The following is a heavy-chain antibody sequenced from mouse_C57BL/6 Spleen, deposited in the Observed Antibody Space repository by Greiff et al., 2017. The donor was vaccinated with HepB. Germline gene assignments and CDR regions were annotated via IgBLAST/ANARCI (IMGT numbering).Heavy chain of an antibody. CDR1: GFSLTSYG. CDR3: AKNYDYYGSSYGAMDY. V-gene: IGHV2-4*01. CDR2: IWSGGST. J-gene: IGHJ4*01. D-gene: IGHD1-1*01. Sequence: VQRVESGPGLVQPSQSLSITCTVSGFSLTSYGVHWVRQPPGKGLEWLGVIWSGGSTDYNAAFISRLSISKDNSKSQVFFKMNSLQADDTAIYYCAKNYDYYGSSYGAMDYWGQGTSVTVSS.